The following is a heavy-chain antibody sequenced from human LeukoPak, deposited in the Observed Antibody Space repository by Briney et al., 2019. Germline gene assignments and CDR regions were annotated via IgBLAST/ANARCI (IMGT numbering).Heavy chain of an antibody. CDR2: ISGSGGST. D-gene: IGHD5-18*01. V-gene: IGHV3-23*01. CDR3: AKAARNGYSYGPFDY. J-gene: IGHJ4*02. Sequence: PGGSLRLSCAASGFTFSSYAMSWVRQAPGKGLEWVSAISGSGGSTYYADSVKGRFTISRDNSKNTLYLQMNSMRAEDTAVYYCAKAARNGYSYGPFDYWGQGTLVTVSS. CDR1: GFTFSSYA.